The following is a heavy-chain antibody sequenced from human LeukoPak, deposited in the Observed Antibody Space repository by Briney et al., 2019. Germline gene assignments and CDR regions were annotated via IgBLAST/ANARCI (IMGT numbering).Heavy chain of an antibody. CDR3: ARDYRPYCSGGSCYGFDP. CDR2: ISAYNGNT. CDR1: GYTFTSYG. D-gene: IGHD2-15*01. V-gene: IGHV1-18*01. Sequence: GASVKVSCKASGYTFTSYGISWVRQAPGQGLEWMGWISAYNGNTNYAQKLQGRVTMTTDTSTSTAYMELRSLRSDDTAVYYCARDYRPYCSGGSCYGFDPWGQGTLVTVSS. J-gene: IGHJ5*02.